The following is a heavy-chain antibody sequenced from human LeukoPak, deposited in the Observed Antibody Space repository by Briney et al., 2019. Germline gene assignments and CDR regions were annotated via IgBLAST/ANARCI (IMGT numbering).Heavy chain of an antibody. D-gene: IGHD6-13*01. CDR1: GFTFDDYA. CDR3: AKDVAAAATYYFDY. V-gene: IGHV3-9*01. Sequence: PGGSLRLSCAASGFTFDDYAMHWVRQAPGKGLEWVSGISWNSGSIGYADSVKGRFTISRDNAKNSLCLQMNSLRAEDTALYYCAKDVAAAATYYFDYWGQGTLVTVSS. CDR2: ISWNSGSI. J-gene: IGHJ4*02.